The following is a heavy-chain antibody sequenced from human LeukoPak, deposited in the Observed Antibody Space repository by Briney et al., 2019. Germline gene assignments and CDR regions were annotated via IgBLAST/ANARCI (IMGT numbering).Heavy chain of an antibody. CDR2: INSDGSST. V-gene: IGHV3-74*01. Sequence: GGSLRLSCAASGFTFSSYWMHWVRQAPGKGLVCVSHINSDGSSTSYADSVKGRFTIYRDNAKNTLYLQMNSLRAEDTAVYYCASDTYYYDSSGYYRDAFDVWGQGTMVTVSS. CDR3: ASDTYYYDSSGYYRDAFDV. J-gene: IGHJ3*01. CDR1: GFTFSSYW. D-gene: IGHD3-22*01.